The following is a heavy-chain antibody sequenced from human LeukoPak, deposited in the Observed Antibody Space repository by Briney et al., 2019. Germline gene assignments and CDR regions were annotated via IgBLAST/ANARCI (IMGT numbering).Heavy chain of an antibody. CDR3: AKVGSSSWYMGDWFDP. CDR2: ITVSDTST. D-gene: IGHD6-13*01. Sequence: PGGSLRLSCAASGFPLRNYAMTWVRQAPGKGLEWVSTITVSDTSTYNADSVKGRFTISRDNSKNTLYLQMNSLRAEDTAVYYCAKVGSSSWYMGDWFDPGAGEPWSPSPQ. CDR1: GFPLRNYA. J-gene: IGHJ5*02. V-gene: IGHV3-23*01.